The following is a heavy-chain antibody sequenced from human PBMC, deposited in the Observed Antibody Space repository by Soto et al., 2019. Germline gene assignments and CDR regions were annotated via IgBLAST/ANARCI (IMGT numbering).Heavy chain of an antibody. D-gene: IGHD3-22*01. Sequence: GASVKVSFKASGDVFSSFAISWVRQAPGQGLEWMGGIIPIFGTANYAQKFQGRVTITADESTSTAYMELSSLRSEDTAVYYCANYDSSGYTDTPFDPWGQGTLVTVSS. V-gene: IGHV1-69*13. CDR2: IIPIFGTA. CDR3: ANYDSSGYTDTPFDP. J-gene: IGHJ5*02. CDR1: GDVFSSFA.